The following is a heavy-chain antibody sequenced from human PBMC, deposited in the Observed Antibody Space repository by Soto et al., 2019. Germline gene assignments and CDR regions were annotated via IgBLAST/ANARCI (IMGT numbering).Heavy chain of an antibody. V-gene: IGHV5-51*01. J-gene: IGHJ6*02. CDR3: ARRPIFGVGIRENGMDV. Sequence: GESLKISCKGSGYRFTSYWIAWVRQMPGKGLEWMGIIYPGDSDTRYSPSFQGQVTISADKSISTAYLQWSSLKASDTAMYYCARRPIFGVGIRENGMDVWGQGTTVTVSS. D-gene: IGHD3-3*01. CDR1: GYRFTSYW. CDR2: IYPGDSDT.